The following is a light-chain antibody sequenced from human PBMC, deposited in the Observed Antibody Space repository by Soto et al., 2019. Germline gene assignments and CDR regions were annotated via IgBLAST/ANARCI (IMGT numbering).Light chain of an antibody. CDR1: SSNIGSYP. CDR3: AAWDESLSGWV. V-gene: IGLV1-44*01. Sequence: QSVLTQPPSASATPGQRVAISCSGSSSNIGSYPVNWYQQLPGTAPKLLIHTATQRPSGVPDRCSGSKSGTSASLAISGLQSEDEADYYCAAWDESLSGWVFGGGTKLTVL. CDR2: TAT. J-gene: IGLJ3*02.